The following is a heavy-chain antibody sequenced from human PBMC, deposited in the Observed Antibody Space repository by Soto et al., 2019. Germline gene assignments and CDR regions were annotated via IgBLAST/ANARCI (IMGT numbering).Heavy chain of an antibody. J-gene: IGHJ4*02. D-gene: IGHD6-6*01. Sequence: SLRLSCAASGFTFISYAMSCVRQAPGKGLEWVSAISGSGGSTYYADSVKGRFTISRDNSKNTLYLQMNSLRAEDTAVYYCAKDRSLIAAQFDYWGQGTLVTVSS. CDR3: AKDRSLIAAQFDY. CDR1: GFTFISYA. V-gene: IGHV3-23*01. CDR2: ISGSGGST.